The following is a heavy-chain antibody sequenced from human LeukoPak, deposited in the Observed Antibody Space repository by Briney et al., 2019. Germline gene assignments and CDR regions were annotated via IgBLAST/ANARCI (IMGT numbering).Heavy chain of an antibody. CDR3: ARGGEADY. CDR1: GGSFSGYY. V-gene: IGHV4-34*01. CDR2: INHSGST. Sequence: SETLSLTCAVYGGSFSGYYWSWIRQPPGKGLEWIGEINHSGSTNYNPSLKSRVTISVDTSKNQFSLKLRYVTAADTAVYFCARGGEADYWGQGTLVTVSS. D-gene: IGHD7-27*01. J-gene: IGHJ4*02.